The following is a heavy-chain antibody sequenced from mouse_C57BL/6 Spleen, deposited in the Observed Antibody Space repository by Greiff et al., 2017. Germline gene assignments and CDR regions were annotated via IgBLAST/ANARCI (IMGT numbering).Heavy chain of an antibody. CDR3: ARGYDGYYDAMDY. CDR2: IYPGSGNT. CDR1: GYTFTDYY. D-gene: IGHD2-3*01. V-gene: IGHV1-76*01. Sequence: VQLQQSGAELVRPGASVKLSCKASGYTFTDYYINWVKQRPGQGLEWIARIYPGSGNTYYNEKFKGKATLTAEKSSSTAYMQLSSLTSEDSAVYFCARGYDGYYDAMDYWGQGTSGTVSS. J-gene: IGHJ4*01.